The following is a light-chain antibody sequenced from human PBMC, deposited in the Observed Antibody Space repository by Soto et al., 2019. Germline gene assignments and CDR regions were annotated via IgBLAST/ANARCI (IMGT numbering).Light chain of an antibody. CDR1: QDINSY. Sequence: IQLTQSPSSLSASVGDRVTITCRASQDINSYLAWYQQKPGKAPNLLIYAGTSLQSGVPSRFSDSGSGTEFTLTISSLQPEDFATYYCQQLHVYPSTFGGGTKVE. J-gene: IGKJ4*01. CDR3: QQLHVYPST. CDR2: AGT. V-gene: IGKV1-9*01.